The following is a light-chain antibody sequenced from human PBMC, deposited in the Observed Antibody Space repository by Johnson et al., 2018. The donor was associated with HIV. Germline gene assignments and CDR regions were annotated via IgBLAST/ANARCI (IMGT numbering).Light chain of an antibody. Sequence: QPVLTQPPSVSAAPGQKVTISCSGSSSNIGNSYVSWYQQLPGTAPKLLIYDNNKRPSGIPDRFSGSKSGTSATLGITGLQTGGEADYYCGTWGGVFGTGTKVTVL. CDR1: SSNIGNSY. CDR2: DNN. CDR3: GTWGGV. V-gene: IGLV1-51*01. J-gene: IGLJ1*01.